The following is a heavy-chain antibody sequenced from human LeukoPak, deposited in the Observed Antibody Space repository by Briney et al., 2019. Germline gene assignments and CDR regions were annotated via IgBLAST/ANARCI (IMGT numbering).Heavy chain of an antibody. J-gene: IGHJ3*02. CDR2: IYYSGNT. CDR1: GGSISSSSYY. V-gene: IGHV4-39*07. CDR3: ARVGSVTTRRGAFDI. D-gene: IGHD4-17*01. Sequence: NPSGTLSLTCTVSGGSISSSSYYWGWIRQPPGKGLEWIGSIYYSGNTYYKSSLKSRVTISVDTSKNQFSLKLSSVTAADTAVYYCARVGSVTTRRGAFDIWGQGTMVTVSS.